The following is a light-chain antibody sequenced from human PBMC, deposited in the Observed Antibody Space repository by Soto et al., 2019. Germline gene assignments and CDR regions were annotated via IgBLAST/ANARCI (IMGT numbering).Light chain of an antibody. J-gene: IGKJ1*01. Sequence: EIVMTQSPATLSVSPGERATLSCRASQSVSSNLAWYQQKPGQAPRLLIYGASTRATGIPASFSGSGSGTEFTLTISSLQSEDFAVYYCQQYNNWPPGRTFGQGTKV. CDR3: QQYNNWPPGRT. CDR2: GAS. V-gene: IGKV3-15*01. CDR1: QSVSSN.